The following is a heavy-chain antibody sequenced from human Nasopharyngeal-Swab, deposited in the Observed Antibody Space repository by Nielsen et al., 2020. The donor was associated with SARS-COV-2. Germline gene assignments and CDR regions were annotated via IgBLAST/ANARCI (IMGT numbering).Heavy chain of an antibody. J-gene: IGHJ6*03. CDR2: IYYSGST. V-gene: IGHV4-30-4*01. Sequence: WSRQSPGKGLEWIGYIYYSGSTYYNPSLKSRVTISVDTSKNQFSLKLSSVTAADTAVYYCARVLGEQWLVNYYYYMDVWGKGTTVTVSS. D-gene: IGHD6-19*01. CDR3: ARVLGEQWLVNYYYYMDV.